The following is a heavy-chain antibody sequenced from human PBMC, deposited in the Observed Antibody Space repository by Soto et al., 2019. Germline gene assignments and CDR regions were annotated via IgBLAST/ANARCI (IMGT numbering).Heavy chain of an antibody. CDR1: GFTFYTYG. V-gene: IGHV3-33*01. D-gene: IGHD2-8*01. CDR2: IWYDGGTK. J-gene: IGHJ6*02. CDR3: ARDRYCTNGVCSYYYGMDV. Sequence: PGGSLRLSCAASGFTFYTYGMRWVRQVPGKGLQWVAIIWYDGGTKYYADSVRGRFTVSRDNSKNTLYLQMNGLRAEDTAVYYCARDRYCTNGVCSYYYGMDVWGQGTTVTVSS.